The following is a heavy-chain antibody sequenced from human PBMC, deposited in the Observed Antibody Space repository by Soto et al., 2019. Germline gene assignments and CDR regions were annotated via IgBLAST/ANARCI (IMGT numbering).Heavy chain of an antibody. Sequence: EVQLLESGGGLVQPGGSLRLSCAASGFTFSSYAMSWVRQAPGKGLEWVSTISGFGGSTYYADSVKGRFTISRDNSKITLYLQINSLRAEDTAVYYCAKEGVILIYGDYDRSDYFHHWGQGTLVTVSS. CDR2: ISGFGGST. CDR1: GFTFSSYA. D-gene: IGHD4-17*01. J-gene: IGHJ1*01. V-gene: IGHV3-23*01. CDR3: AKEGVILIYGDYDRSDYFHH.